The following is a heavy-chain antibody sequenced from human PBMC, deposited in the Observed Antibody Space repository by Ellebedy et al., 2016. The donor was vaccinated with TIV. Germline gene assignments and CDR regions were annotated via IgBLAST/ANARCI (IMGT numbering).Heavy chain of an antibody. D-gene: IGHD5-18*01. CDR1: GGSISSYY. Sequence: SETLSLXCTVSGGSISSYYWSWIRQPPGKGLEWIGYIYYSGSTNYNPSLKSRVTISVDTSKNQFSLKLSSVTAADTAVYYCARVNSYGYGNWFDPWGQGTLVTVSS. CDR3: ARVNSYGYGNWFDP. J-gene: IGHJ5*02. CDR2: IYYSGST. V-gene: IGHV4-59*01.